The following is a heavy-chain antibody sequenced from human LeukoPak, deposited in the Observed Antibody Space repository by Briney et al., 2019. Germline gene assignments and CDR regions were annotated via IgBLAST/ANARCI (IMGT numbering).Heavy chain of an antibody. D-gene: IGHD3-22*01. V-gene: IGHV1-46*01. CDR2: INPSGGST. J-gene: IGHJ4*02. Sequence: ASVKVSCKASGYTFTSYYMHWVRQAPGQGLEWMGMINPSGGSTSYAQKFQGRVTMTRDTSTSTVYMELSSLRSEDTAVYYCARENYDSSGYYRYYFDYWGQGTLVTVSS. CDR1: GYTFTSYY. CDR3: ARENYDSSGYYRYYFDY.